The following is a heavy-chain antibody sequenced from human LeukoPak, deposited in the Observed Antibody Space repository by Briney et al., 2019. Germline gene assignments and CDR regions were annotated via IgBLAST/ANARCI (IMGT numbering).Heavy chain of an antibody. D-gene: IGHD3-3*01. CDR1: GFTFSSYW. CDR2: IKQDGSEK. Sequence: PGGSLRLSCAASGFTFSSYWMSWVRRAPGKGLEWVANIKQDGSEKYYVDSVKGRFTISRDNAKNSLYLQMNSLRAEDTAVYYCARQETDVLRFLEWLGGDYYYGMDVWGQGTTVTVSS. V-gene: IGHV3-7*01. CDR3: ARQETDVLRFLEWLGGDYYYGMDV. J-gene: IGHJ6*02.